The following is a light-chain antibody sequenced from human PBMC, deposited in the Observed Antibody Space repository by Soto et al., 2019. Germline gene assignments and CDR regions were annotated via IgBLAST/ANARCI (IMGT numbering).Light chain of an antibody. J-gene: IGKJ2*01. CDR1: QTISTY. CDR3: RQSFTSTHT. CDR2: AAS. V-gene: IGKV1-39*01. Sequence: DIQMTQSPSSLSASVGGRVTITCRASQTISTYLNWYQQTPGRAPALLISAASTLQSGVPSRFSGSGSGTEFTLTISSMQPQDFATYDCRQSFTSTHTFGQGTKLEIK.